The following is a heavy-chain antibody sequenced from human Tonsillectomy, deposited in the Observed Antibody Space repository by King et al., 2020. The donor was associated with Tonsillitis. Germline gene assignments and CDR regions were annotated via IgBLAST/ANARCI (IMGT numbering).Heavy chain of an antibody. CDR3: SRGFCSGGSCQRYFQH. CDR2: INHSGST. D-gene: IGHD2-15*01. Sequence: VQLQQWGAGLLKPSETLSLTCAVYGGSLSGYYWSWIRQPPGKGLEWIGEINHSGSTKYNPSFKSRVTISVDTSKNQFSLKLSSVTAADTAVYYCSRGFCSGGSCQRYFQHWGQGTLVTVSS. V-gene: IGHV4-34*01. CDR1: GGSLSGYY. J-gene: IGHJ1*01.